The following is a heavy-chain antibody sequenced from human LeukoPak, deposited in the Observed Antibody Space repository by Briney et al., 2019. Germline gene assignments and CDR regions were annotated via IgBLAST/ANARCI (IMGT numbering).Heavy chain of an antibody. J-gene: IGHJ4*02. CDR3: ASDQEREYTGYDPFDY. Sequence: GGSLRLSCEASGFTFATHWMHWVRQVPGKGPVWVSGINGEGTTTTYVDSEKGRFTISRDNAKNTLYLQMNSLRDEDTAVYYCASDQEREYTGYDPFDYWGQGTLVTVSS. V-gene: IGHV3-74*01. CDR2: INGEGTTT. CDR1: GFTFATHW. D-gene: IGHD5-12*01.